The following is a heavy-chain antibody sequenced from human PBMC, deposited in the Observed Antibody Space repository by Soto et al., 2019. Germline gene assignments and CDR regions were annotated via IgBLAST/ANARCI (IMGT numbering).Heavy chain of an antibody. CDR3: VRDRLNWFDP. V-gene: IGHV4-4*07. CDR2: IYTTGSI. CDR1: GDSTAIYY. J-gene: IGHJ5*02. Sequence: NPSETLSLTCNVSGDSTAIYYWSWIRQSAGKGLEWIGRIYTTGSINYNPSLRSRVTMSRDSSKNQLFLSLTSVTAADTAVYYCVRDRLNWFDPWGQGVLVTVSS.